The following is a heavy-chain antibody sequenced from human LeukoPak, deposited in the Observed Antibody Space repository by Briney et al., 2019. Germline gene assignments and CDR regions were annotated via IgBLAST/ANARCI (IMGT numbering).Heavy chain of an antibody. CDR3: ARDGGSGWYSDY. CDR1: GINFDGYG. Sequence: GGSLRLSCAASGINFDGYGPSWVRQVPGKGLEWVSGISWNGGNTDYADSVKGRFTISRDSAKNSLYLQMNNLRAEDTALYHCARDGGSGWYSDYWGQGTLVTVSS. J-gene: IGHJ4*02. V-gene: IGHV3-20*01. D-gene: IGHD6-19*01. CDR2: ISWNGGNT.